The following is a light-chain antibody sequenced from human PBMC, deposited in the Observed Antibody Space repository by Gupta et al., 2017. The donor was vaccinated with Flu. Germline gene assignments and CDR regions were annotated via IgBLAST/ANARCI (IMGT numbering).Light chain of an antibody. V-gene: IGKV2-28*01. CDR1: RSLLHSNGYNY. CDR2: LGS. J-gene: IGKJ1*01. CDR3: MQPLPPPWT. Sequence: DTVMTQSPLSLPVTPGEPASISCRSSRSLLHSNGYNYLDWYLQKPGQSPRLLIYLGSNRASGVPDRLRGSRPGTDFTLKIRRVVAEHVGVYYFMQPLPPPWTFGQGTKVEIK.